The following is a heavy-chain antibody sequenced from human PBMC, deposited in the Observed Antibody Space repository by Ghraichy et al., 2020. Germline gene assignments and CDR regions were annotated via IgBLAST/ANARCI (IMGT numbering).Heavy chain of an antibody. Sequence: SQTLSLTCTVSGGSISSSSYYWGWIRQPPGKGLEWIGSIYYSGSTYYNPSLKSRVTISVDTSKNQFSLKLSSVTAADTAVYYCARLEAVAGIRRGGYFDYWGQGTLVTVSS. CDR3: ARLEAVAGIRRGGYFDY. CDR1: GGSISSSSYY. V-gene: IGHV4-39*01. CDR2: IYYSGST. J-gene: IGHJ4*02. D-gene: IGHD6-19*01.